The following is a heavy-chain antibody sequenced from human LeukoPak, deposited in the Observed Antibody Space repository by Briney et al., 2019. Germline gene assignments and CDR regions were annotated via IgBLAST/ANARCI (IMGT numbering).Heavy chain of an antibody. J-gene: IGHJ5*02. Sequence: SETLSLTCTVSGGSISSSSYYWGWIRQPPGKGLEWIGSNYYSGSTYYNPSLKSRVTISVDTSKNQFSLKLSSVTAADTAVYYCAGHRPAAGTGYWFDPWGQGTLVTVSS. D-gene: IGHD6-13*01. CDR1: GGSISSSSYY. CDR2: NYYSGST. CDR3: AGHRPAAGTGYWFDP. V-gene: IGHV4-39*01.